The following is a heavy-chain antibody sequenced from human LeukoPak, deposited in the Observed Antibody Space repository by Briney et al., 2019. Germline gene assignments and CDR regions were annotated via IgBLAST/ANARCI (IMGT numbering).Heavy chain of an antibody. CDR2: ITGSGGST. J-gene: IGHJ4*02. V-gene: IGHV3-23*01. CDR3: AKSGLSRFDY. CDR1: GFTFSTYG. Sequence: PGGSLRLSCAASGFTFSTYGMSWVRQAPGKGLEWVSAITGSGGSTYYADSVKGRFTISRDNSKNTLYLQMNSLRAEDTAVYYCAKSGLSRFDYRSQGTLVTVSS. D-gene: IGHD4/OR15-4a*01.